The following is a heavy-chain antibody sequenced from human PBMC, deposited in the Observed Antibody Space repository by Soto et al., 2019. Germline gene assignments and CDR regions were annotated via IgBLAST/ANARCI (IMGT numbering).Heavy chain of an antibody. CDR3: ARVRTDSSGWYHDAFDI. V-gene: IGHV1-69*02. D-gene: IGHD6-19*01. Sequence: ASVKVSCKASGGTFSSYTISWVRQAPGQGLEWMGRIIPILGIANYAQKFQGRVTITADKSTSTAYMELSSLRSEDTAAYYCARVRTDSSGWYHDAFDIWGQGTMVTVSS. CDR1: GGTFSSYT. CDR2: IIPILGIA. J-gene: IGHJ3*02.